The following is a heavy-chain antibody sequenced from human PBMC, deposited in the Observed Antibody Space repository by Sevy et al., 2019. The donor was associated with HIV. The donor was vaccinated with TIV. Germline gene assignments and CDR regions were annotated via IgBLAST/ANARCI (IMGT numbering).Heavy chain of an antibody. CDR3: ARVGRLSYYYGSGTSPGEIDY. CDR2: INHSGST. D-gene: IGHD3-10*01. CDR1: GGSFSGYY. V-gene: IGHV4-34*01. Sequence: SGTLSLTCAVYGGSFSGYYWSWIRQPPGKGLEWIGEINHSGSTNYNPSLKSRVTISVDTSKNQFSLKLSSVTAADTAVYYCARVGRLSYYYGSGTSPGEIDYWGQGTLVTVSS. J-gene: IGHJ4*02.